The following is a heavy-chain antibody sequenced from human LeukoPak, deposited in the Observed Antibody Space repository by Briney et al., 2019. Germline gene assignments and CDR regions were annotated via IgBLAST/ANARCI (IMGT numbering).Heavy chain of an antibody. CDR1: RFTFSNFG. J-gene: IGHJ4*02. D-gene: IGHD3-16*01. V-gene: IGHV3-21*06. CDR3: AGDTISFGGITVDY. CDR2: ISGTSSYI. Sequence: GGSLRLSCAASRFTFSNFGMTWVRQAPGKGLEWVSSISGTSSYIYYADSVNGRFIISRDNAKNSLYLQMNSLRAEDTAVYYCAGDTISFGGITVDYWGQGTLVTVSS.